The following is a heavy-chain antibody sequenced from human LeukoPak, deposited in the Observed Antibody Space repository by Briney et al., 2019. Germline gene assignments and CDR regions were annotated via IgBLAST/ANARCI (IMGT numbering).Heavy chain of an antibody. J-gene: IGHJ6*02. Sequence: ASVKVSCKASGYTFTSYYMHWVRQAPGQGLEWMGIINPSGGSTSYAQKFQGRVTMTRDTSTSTVYMELSSPRSEDTAVYYCARDYCGGDCYSLDYGMDVWGQGTTATVSS. CDR2: INPSGGST. D-gene: IGHD2-21*02. V-gene: IGHV1-46*01. CDR1: GYTFTSYY. CDR3: ARDYCGGDCYSLDYGMDV.